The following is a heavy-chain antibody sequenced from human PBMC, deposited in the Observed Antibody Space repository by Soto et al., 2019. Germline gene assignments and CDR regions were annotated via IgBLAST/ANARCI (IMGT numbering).Heavy chain of an antibody. D-gene: IGHD3-10*01. CDR2: FDPEDGET. CDR1: GYTLTELS. J-gene: IGHJ4*02. Sequence: QVQLVQSGAEVTKPGASVKVSCKVSGYTLTELSMHWVRQAPGNGLEWMGGFDPEDGETIYAQKFQGRVTMTEDTSTDTAYMELSSLRSEDTAVYYCATGLANFMVRGVGYYFDYWGQGTLVTVSS. CDR3: ATGLANFMVRGVGYYFDY. V-gene: IGHV1-24*01.